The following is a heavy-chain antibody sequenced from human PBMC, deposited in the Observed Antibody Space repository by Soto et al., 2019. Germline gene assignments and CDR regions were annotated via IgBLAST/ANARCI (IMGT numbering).Heavy chain of an antibody. CDR1: GGSLSKYY. V-gene: IGHV4-4*07. Sequence: SETLSLTCSGSGGSLSKYYWSWIRQPAGKGLEWIGRISTSGHVVSKVSLRSRLTMSVDMSNNHFSLKLTSVTAADTAVYYCARDNNDFWSLYPLAFDYWGQGALVTVSS. D-gene: IGHD3-3*01. CDR2: ISTSGHV. CDR3: ARDNNDFWSLYPLAFDY. J-gene: IGHJ4*02.